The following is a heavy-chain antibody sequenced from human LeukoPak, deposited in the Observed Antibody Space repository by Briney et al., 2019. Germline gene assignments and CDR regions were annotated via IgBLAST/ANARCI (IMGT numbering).Heavy chain of an antibody. D-gene: IGHD3-9*01. V-gene: IGHV3-21*01. Sequence: GGSLRLSCEASGFTFSSYSMNWVRQAPGKGLEWVSSISSSSSYIYYADSVKGRFTISRDNAKNSLYLQMNSLRAEDTAVYYCARVLPHYDILTGYYTQPPRGMDVWGQGTLVTVSS. CDR2: ISSSSSYI. J-gene: IGHJ4*02. CDR3: ARVLPHYDILTGYYTQPPRGMDV. CDR1: GFTFSSYS.